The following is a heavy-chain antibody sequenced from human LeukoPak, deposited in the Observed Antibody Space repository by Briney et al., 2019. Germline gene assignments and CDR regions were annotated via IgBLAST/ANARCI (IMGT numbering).Heavy chain of an antibody. CDR2: ITDSGSTI. D-gene: IGHD3-9*01. V-gene: IGHV3-11*01. CDR1: GFTFRDYN. Sequence: GGSLRLSCAASGFTFRDYNMNWVRQAPGKGLEWVSYITDSGSTIHYADSVNGRFTISRDNAKNSLYLQVNSLRAEDSAVYYCARSIGLTGGGVDVWGRGTTVTVSS. CDR3: ARSIGLTGGGVDV. J-gene: IGHJ6*02.